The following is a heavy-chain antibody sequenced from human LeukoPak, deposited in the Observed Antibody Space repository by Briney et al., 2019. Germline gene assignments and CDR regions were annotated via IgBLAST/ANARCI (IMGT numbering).Heavy chain of an antibody. D-gene: IGHD3-3*01. Sequence: PGGSLRLSCAASGFTFSSYGMHWVRQAPGKGLEWVAFIRYDGSNKYYADSVKGRFTISRDNSRNTLYLQMNSLRAEDTAVYYCANTFWSGYRAFDIWGQGTMVTVSS. CDR3: ANTFWSGYRAFDI. CDR1: GFTFSSYG. V-gene: IGHV3-30*02. CDR2: IRYDGSNK. J-gene: IGHJ3*02.